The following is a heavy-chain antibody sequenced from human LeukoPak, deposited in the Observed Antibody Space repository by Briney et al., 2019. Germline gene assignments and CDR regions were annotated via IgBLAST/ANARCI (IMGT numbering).Heavy chain of an antibody. CDR1: GYTFISYG. CDR2: IIPIFGTA. J-gene: IGHJ4*02. CDR3: AAQIWYSSPSHYDY. Sequence: SVKVSCKPSGYTFISYGISWVRQAPGQGLEWMGGIIPIFGTANYAQKFQGRVTITADESTSTAYMELSSLRSEDTAVYYCAAQIWYSSPSHYDYWGQGTLVTVSS. D-gene: IGHD6-13*01. V-gene: IGHV1-69*13.